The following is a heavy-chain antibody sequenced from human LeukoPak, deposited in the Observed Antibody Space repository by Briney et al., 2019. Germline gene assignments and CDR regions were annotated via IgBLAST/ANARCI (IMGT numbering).Heavy chain of an antibody. D-gene: IGHD3-3*01. CDR1: GFTFSSYS. J-gene: IGHJ5*02. CDR2: ISSSSSTI. CDR3: ARFTSGYYNWIDP. Sequence: GGSLRLSCAASGFTFSSYSMNWVRPAPGKGLEWVSYISSSSSTIYYADPVKGRFTISRDNAKNSLYLQMNSLRAEDTAVYYCARFTSGYYNWIDPWGQGTLVTVSS. V-gene: IGHV3-48*01.